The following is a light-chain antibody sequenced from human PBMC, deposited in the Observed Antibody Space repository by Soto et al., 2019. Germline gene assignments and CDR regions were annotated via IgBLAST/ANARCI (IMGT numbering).Light chain of an antibody. J-gene: IGKJ2*01. Sequence: DIQMTQSPSTLSASVGDRVSITCRASQSISGWLAWYQQKPGKAPKLLIYKASSLESGVPSRFSGSGSGTEFTLTISSLQPDDFATYYRQEYNSHSRYTFGQGTKLEIK. CDR3: QEYNSHSRYT. V-gene: IGKV1-5*03. CDR1: QSISGW. CDR2: KAS.